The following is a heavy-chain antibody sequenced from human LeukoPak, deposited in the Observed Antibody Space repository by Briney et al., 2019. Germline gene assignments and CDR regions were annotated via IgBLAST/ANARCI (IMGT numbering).Heavy chain of an antibody. V-gene: IGHV1-2*02. CDR1: GYIFTNYY. CDR3: VRGQYYHDRAFPLHY. D-gene: IGHD3-22*01. J-gene: IGHJ4*02. CDR2: INPTSGGT. Sequence: GASVKVSCKASGYIFTNYYMHWVRQAPGQGLEWMGWINPTSGGTNYAQKFQGRVTMTRDTSISTAYMDLSSLRSDDSALYFCVRGQYYHDRAFPLHYWGQGTLVTVSS.